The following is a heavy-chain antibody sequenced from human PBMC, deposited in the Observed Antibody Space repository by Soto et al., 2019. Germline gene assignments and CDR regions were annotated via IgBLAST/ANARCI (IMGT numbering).Heavy chain of an antibody. J-gene: IGHJ5*01. V-gene: IGHV3-33*01. CDR1: GFTFSSYG. D-gene: IGHD3-16*01. Sequence: PGGALRLSCAAPGFTFSSYGMHWVPQAPDKGLAWVAVIWYDGSNKYYADSVKGRFTISRDNSQNTLYLQMNSLRAEDTAVYYCATAKRGIGYEYCDGIAPWGQG. CDR2: IWYDGSNK. CDR3: ATAKRGIGYEYCDGIAP.